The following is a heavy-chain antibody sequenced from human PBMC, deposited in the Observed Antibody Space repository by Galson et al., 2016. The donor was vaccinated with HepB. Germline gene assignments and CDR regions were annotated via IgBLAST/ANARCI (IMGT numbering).Heavy chain of an antibody. CDR1: TFTFSDYS. Sequence: SLRLSCAASTFTFSDYSMNWVRQAPGKGLEWVSFLSGRSSDIYYADSVEGRFTVSRDNAKNSLYLQMNSLRAEDTAVYYCARVSPVDYYYYMDVWGRGTTVTVSS. CDR3: ARVSPVDYYYYMDV. J-gene: IGHJ6*03. CDR2: LSGRSSDI. V-gene: IGHV3-21*01.